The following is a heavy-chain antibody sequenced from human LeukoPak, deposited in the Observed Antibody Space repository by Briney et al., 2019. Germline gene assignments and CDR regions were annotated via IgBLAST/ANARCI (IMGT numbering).Heavy chain of an antibody. Sequence: ASVKVSCKASGYTFTSYAIHWVRQAPGQRLEWLGWINTGNGDTRYSQTFQGRFTITSDTSASTAYMELRSLRSEDSAIYYCARDPGSGSLHYWGQGTLVTVSS. CDR1: GYTFTSYA. CDR3: ARDPGSGSLHY. D-gene: IGHD1-26*01. CDR2: INTGNGDT. J-gene: IGHJ4*02. V-gene: IGHV1-3*04.